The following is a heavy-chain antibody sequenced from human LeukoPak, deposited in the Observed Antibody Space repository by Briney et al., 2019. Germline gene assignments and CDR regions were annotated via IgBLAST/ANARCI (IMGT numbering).Heavy chain of an antibody. CDR1: GGSISSGDYY. CDR3: ARANVDFWSGSSNWFDP. V-gene: IGHV4-30-4*08. D-gene: IGHD3-3*01. CDR2: IYYSGST. J-gene: IGHJ5*02. Sequence: PSETLSLTCTVSGGSISSGDYYWSWIRQPPGKGLEWIGYIYYSGSTYYNPSLKRRVTISVDTSKNQFSLKLSSVTAADTAVYYCARANVDFWSGSSNWFDPWGQGTLVTVSS.